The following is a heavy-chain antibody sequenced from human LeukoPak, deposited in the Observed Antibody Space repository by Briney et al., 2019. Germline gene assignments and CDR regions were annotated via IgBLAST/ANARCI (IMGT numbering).Heavy chain of an antibody. CDR1: GGSISSGSYY. D-gene: IGHD6-13*01. CDR3: ATALYSSSWYAIDY. CDR2: IYTSGST. Sequence: SQTLSLTCTVSGGSISSGSYYWSWIWQPAGKGLEWIGRIYTSGSTNYNPSLKSRVTISVDTSKNQFSLKLSSVTAADTAVYYCATALYSSSWYAIDYWGQGTLVTVSS. V-gene: IGHV4-61*02. J-gene: IGHJ4*02.